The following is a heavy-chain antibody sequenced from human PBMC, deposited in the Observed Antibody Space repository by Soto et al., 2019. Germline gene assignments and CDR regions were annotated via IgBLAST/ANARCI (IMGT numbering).Heavy chain of an antibody. V-gene: IGHV4-39*01. Sequence: QLQLQESGPGLVKPSETLSLTFTVSGGSISSSSYYWGWIRQPPGKGLEWIGSIDYSGSNYYNPSLNSRVTISVDTSKNQFSRKLSSVTAADTAVYYCASQVVVVPAAIPRFAPWGQGPLVTVSS. J-gene: IGHJ5*02. CDR1: GGSISSSSYY. CDR2: IDYSGSN. CDR3: ASQVVVVPAAIPRFAP. D-gene: IGHD2-2*02.